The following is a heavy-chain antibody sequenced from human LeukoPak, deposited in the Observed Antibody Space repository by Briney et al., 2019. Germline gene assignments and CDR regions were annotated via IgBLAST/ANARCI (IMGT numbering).Heavy chain of an antibody. CDR1: GFTFRNYV. D-gene: IGHD6-13*01. Sequence: GGSLRLSCVASGFTFRNYVMNWVRQAPGKGLEWVSGISGSGGRTYYADSVKGRFTSSRDNFKNTLYLQMGSLRVEDTAVYYCARGRGIAAEYFDYWGQGTLVTVSS. V-gene: IGHV3-23*01. CDR3: ARGRGIAAEYFDY. J-gene: IGHJ4*02. CDR2: ISGSGGRT.